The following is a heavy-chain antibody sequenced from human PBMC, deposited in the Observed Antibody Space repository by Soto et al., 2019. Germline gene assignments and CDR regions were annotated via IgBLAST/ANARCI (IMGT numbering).Heavy chain of an antibody. Sequence: GGSLRLSCAASGFTFSSFPMHWVRQAPGKGLERVALISYDGSNKYYADSVKGRFTISRDNSKNTLYLQMNSLRAEDTALYYCAREGGVSGWYWGGDYWGQGTPVTVSS. V-gene: IGHV3-30-3*01. J-gene: IGHJ4*02. CDR2: ISYDGSNK. CDR3: AREGGVSGWYWGGDY. D-gene: IGHD6-19*01. CDR1: GFTFSSFP.